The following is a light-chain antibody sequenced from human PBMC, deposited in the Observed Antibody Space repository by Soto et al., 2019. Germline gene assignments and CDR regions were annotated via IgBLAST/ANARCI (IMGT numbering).Light chain of an antibody. J-gene: IGKJ1*01. CDR3: QQYNNWPWT. CDR1: QSVGSN. CDR2: GAS. V-gene: IGKV3-15*01. Sequence: EIVMTQSPATLSVSPGERATLSCTASQSVGSNLAWYQQKPGQAPRLLIYGASTRATGIPARFSGSGSGTEFTLTISSLQSEDFAVYYCQQYNNWPWTFGQGTKVDIK.